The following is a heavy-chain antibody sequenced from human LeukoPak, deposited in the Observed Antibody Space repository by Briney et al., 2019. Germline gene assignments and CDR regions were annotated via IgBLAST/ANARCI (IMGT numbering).Heavy chain of an antibody. Sequence: ASVKVSCKVSGYTLTVLSMHWVRQAPGKGLEWMGRFDPEDGDTIYAQKFQGRVTMTADTSRDTVYMELSSLRSEDTAVYYCATEGKIVRGVYTDYWGQGTLVTVSS. CDR1: GYTLTVLS. D-gene: IGHD3-10*02. V-gene: IGHV1-24*01. J-gene: IGHJ4*02. CDR3: ATEGKIVRGVYTDY. CDR2: FDPEDGDT.